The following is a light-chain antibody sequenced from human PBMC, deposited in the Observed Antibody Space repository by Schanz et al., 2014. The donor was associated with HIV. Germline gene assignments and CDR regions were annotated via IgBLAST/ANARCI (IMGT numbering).Light chain of an antibody. CDR2: EAS. CDR1: QSISNW. Sequence: DIQMTQSPSTLSASVGDRVSISCRASQSISNWLAWYQQKPGKAPDLLIYEASILETGVPSRFSGSGSGTEFTLTISSLQPDDCATYYCQQYNTKPYTFGQGTKLEIK. J-gene: IGKJ2*01. V-gene: IGKV1-5*01. CDR3: QQYNTKPYT.